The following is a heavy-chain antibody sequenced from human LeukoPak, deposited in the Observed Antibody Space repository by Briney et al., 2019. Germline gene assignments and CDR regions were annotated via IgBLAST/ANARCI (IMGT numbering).Heavy chain of an antibody. V-gene: IGHV4-4*02. CDR2: IYHSGST. CDR3: ARDLGFGESDAFDI. J-gene: IGHJ3*02. D-gene: IGHD3-10*01. Sequence: PSETLSLTCAVSGGSISSSNWWSWVRQPPGKGLEWMGEIYHSGSTNYNPSLKSRVTTSVDKSKNQFSLKLSSVTAADTAVYYCARDLGFGESDAFDIWGQGTMVTVSS. CDR1: GGSISSSNW.